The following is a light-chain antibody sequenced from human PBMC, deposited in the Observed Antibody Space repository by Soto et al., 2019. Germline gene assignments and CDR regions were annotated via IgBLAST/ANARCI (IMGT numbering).Light chain of an antibody. Sequence: DIVMTQSPDSLAVSLGERATINCKSSQSVLYNSNNKNFLAWYQQKPGQPPKLLIYWASTRASGVPERFSGSGSGTDFTLTISSLQAEDVAIYYCQQYDTTPLYTFGQGTKLEIK. CDR2: WAS. CDR1: QSVLYNSNNKNF. V-gene: IGKV4-1*01. CDR3: QQYDTTPLYT. J-gene: IGKJ2*01.